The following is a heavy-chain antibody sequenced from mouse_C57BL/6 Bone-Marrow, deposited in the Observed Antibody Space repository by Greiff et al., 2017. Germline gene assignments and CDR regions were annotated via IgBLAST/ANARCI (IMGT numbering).Heavy chain of an antibody. Sequence: VMLVESGAELVKPGASVKMSCKASGYTFTTYPIEWLKQNHGKSLEWIGNFHPYNDDTKYNEKFKGKATLTVEKSSSTVYLELSRLTSDGSAVYYCARGGYDGAWFAYWGQGTLVTVSA. V-gene: IGHV1-47*01. CDR1: GYTFTTYP. CDR2: FHPYNDDT. CDR3: ARGGYDGAWFAY. D-gene: IGHD2-2*01. J-gene: IGHJ3*01.